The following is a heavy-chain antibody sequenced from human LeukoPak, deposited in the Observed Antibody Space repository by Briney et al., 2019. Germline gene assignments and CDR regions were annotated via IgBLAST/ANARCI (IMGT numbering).Heavy chain of an antibody. V-gene: IGHV1-69*05. CDR3: ARDRYYDILTGYLPLDY. D-gene: IGHD3-9*01. J-gene: IGHJ4*02. Sequence: SVKVSCKASGGTFSSYAISWGRQAPGQGLEWMGGIIPTVGTANYGQKFEGRVTITTDESTSTAYMELSSLRSEDTAVYYCARDRYYDILTGYLPLDYWGQGTLVTVSS. CDR1: GGTFSSYA. CDR2: IIPTVGTA.